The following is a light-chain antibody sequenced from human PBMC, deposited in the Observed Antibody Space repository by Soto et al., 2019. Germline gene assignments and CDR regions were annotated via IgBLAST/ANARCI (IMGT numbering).Light chain of an antibody. J-gene: IGLJ1*01. CDR2: GNS. V-gene: IGLV1-40*01. Sequence: QSVLTQPPSVSGAPGQRVTIYCTGSSSNIGAGYDVHWYQHLPGTAPKLLIFGNSNRPSGVPDRFSGSKSGTSASLAITGLRAEDEADYYCQSYDSSLSGFYVFGTGTQLTVL. CDR1: SSNIGAGYD. CDR3: QSYDSSLSGFYV.